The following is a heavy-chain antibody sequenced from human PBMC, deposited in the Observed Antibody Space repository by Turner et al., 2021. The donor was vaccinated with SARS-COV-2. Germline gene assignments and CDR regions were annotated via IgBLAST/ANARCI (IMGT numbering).Heavy chain of an antibody. Sequence: EVQLVESGGGLVQPGRSLRLSCAASGFTFDDYAMHWVRQAPGKGLEWVSGISWNSGTIDDADSVKGRFTISRDNAKNSLYLQMNSLRAEDTALYYCAKLAARSAYYYYGMDVWGQGTTVTVSS. CDR1: GFTFDDYA. D-gene: IGHD6-6*01. V-gene: IGHV3-9*01. J-gene: IGHJ6*02. CDR3: AKLAARSAYYYYGMDV. CDR2: ISWNSGTI.